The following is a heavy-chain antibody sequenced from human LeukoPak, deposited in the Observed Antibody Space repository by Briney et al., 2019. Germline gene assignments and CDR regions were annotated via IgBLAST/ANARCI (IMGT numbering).Heavy chain of an antibody. Sequence: PGGSLRLSCAASGFTFSSYSMNWVRQAPGKGPEWVSYIIGSGSSTYYADSVKGRFTISRDNSKNSLYLQMNSLRDEDTAVYYCTTGMGSGSYYYGMDVWGQGTTVTVSS. CDR3: TTGMGSGSYYYGMDV. CDR2: IIGSGSST. V-gene: IGHV3-48*02. CDR1: GFTFSSYS. D-gene: IGHD3-10*01. J-gene: IGHJ6*02.